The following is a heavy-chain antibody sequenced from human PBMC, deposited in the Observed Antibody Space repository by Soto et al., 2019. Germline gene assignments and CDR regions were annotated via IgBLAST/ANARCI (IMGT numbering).Heavy chain of an antibody. CDR3: ARDLIRVGDGVVIIDYYYYGMDV. V-gene: IGHV3-30-3*01. CDR1: GFTFSSYA. Sequence: GGSLRLSCAASGFTFSSYAMHWVRQAPGKGLEWVAVISYDGSNKYYADSVKGRFTISRDNSKNTLYLQMNSLRAEDTAVYYCARDLIRVGDGVVIIDYYYYGMDVWGQGTTVTVSS. CDR2: ISYDGSNK. J-gene: IGHJ6*02. D-gene: IGHD3-3*01.